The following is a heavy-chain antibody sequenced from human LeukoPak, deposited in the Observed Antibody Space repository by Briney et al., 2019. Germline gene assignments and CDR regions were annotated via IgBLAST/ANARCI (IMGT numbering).Heavy chain of an antibody. CDR3: AKRNLYCSSTSCYAGSAEYFQH. D-gene: IGHD2-2*01. J-gene: IGHJ1*01. Sequence: SVKVSCKASGGTFSSYAISWVRQAPGQGLEWMGGIIPIFGTANYAQKFQGRVTITADESTSTAYMELSSLRSEDTVVYYCAKRNLYCSSTSCYAGSAEYFQHWGQGTLVTVSS. CDR2: IIPIFGTA. CDR1: GGTFSSYA. V-gene: IGHV1-69*13.